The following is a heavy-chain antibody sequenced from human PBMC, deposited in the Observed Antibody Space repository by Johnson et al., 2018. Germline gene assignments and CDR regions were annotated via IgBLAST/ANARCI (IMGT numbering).Heavy chain of an antibody. J-gene: IGHJ5*02. CDR1: GFTFGDYW. V-gene: IGHV3-7*01. D-gene: IGHD6-13*01. Sequence: VQLVQSGGGLVQPGGSLRLSCAASGFTFGDYWMSWVRQAPGKGLEWVANIKQDGSQKFYVDSVKGRFTVSRDNVKNSLSLQMNSLRADDTAVYYCARRIAGSATGGNVDPWGQGALVNVSS. CDR3: ARRIAGSATGGNVDP. CDR2: IKQDGSQK.